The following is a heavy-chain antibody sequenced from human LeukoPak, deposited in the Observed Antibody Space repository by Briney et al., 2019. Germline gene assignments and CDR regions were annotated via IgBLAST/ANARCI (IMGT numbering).Heavy chain of an antibody. CDR2: ISYDGSNK. D-gene: IGHD3-16*02. CDR3: AKDLTPGSYRGAVDY. V-gene: IGHV3-30*18. Sequence: GGSLRLSCAASGFTFSSYGMHWVRQAPGKGLEWVAVISYDGSNKYYADSVKGRFTISRDNSKNTLYLQMNSLRAEDTAVYYCAKDLTPGSYRGAVDYWGQGTLDTVSS. J-gene: IGHJ4*02. CDR1: GFTFSSYG.